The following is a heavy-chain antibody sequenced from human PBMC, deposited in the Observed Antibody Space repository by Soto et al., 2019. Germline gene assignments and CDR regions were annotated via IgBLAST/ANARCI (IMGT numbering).Heavy chain of an antibody. CDR2: ISAAGDP. J-gene: IGHJ6*02. CDR1: GFTFRNYD. CDR3: ARTDGDFYGLDG. Sequence: EVQLVESGGGLVQPGGSLRLSCEASGFTFRNYDMHWVRQGTGKGLEWVSGISAAGDPDYADSVEGRFTIPRENAQNSFFLQMNSLTVGDTASYYCARTDGDFYGLDGWGQGTTVMVSS. V-gene: IGHV3-13*05.